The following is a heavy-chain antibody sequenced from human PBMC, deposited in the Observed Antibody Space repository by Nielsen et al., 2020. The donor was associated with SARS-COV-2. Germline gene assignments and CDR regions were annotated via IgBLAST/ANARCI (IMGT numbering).Heavy chain of an antibody. CDR3: ARGKTYGDNSRLDS. CDR1: GDSINSGGYY. Sequence: SETLSLTCTVSGDSINSGGYYWTWIRQHPEKGLEWIGYIYYTGSTYSSPSLASRLTISIDTSKNQFSLRLTSVTAADSAVYYCARGKTYGDNSRLDSWGQGTLVTVSS. V-gene: IGHV4-31*03. J-gene: IGHJ4*02. D-gene: IGHD4/OR15-4a*01. CDR2: IYYTGST.